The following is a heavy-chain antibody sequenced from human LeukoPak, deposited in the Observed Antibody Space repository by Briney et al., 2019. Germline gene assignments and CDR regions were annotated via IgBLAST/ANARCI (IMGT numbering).Heavy chain of an antibody. Sequence: PSQTLSLTCTVSGGSISSGSYYWNWLRQPAGKGLEWIGRIYTSGSTNYNPSLKSRVTISVDTSKNQFSLKLTSVTAADTAVYYCARWGDLYWYFDLWGRGTLVTVSS. V-gene: IGHV4-61*02. D-gene: IGHD2-21*02. CDR2: IYTSGST. CDR1: GGSISSGSYY. J-gene: IGHJ2*01. CDR3: ARWGDLYWYFDL.